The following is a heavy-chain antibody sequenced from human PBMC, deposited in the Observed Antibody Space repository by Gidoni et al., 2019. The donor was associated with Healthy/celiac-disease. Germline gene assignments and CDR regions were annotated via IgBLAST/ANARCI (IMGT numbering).Heavy chain of an antibody. J-gene: IGHJ2*01. CDR3: AREEWELVQHWYFDL. V-gene: IGHV3-21*01. D-gene: IGHD1-26*01. Sequence: EVQLVESGGGLVKPGGSLRRSCAASGFTFSSYSMNWVRQAPGKGLEWVSSISSSSSYIYYADSVKGRFTISRDNAKNSLYLQMNSLRAEDTAVYYCAREEWELVQHWYFDLWGRGTLVTVSS. CDR2: ISSSSSYI. CDR1: GFTFSSYS.